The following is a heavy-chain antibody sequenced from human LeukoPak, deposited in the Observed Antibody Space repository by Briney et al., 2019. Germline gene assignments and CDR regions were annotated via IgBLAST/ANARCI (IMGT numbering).Heavy chain of an antibody. CDR1: GGSISSSSYY. D-gene: IGHD5-12*01. J-gene: IGHJ6*03. CDR3: ARDRTPIVATITWGADGPYYMDV. CDR2: IYYSGST. V-gene: IGHV4-39*07. Sequence: SETLSLTCTVSGGSISSSSYYWDWIRQPPGKGLEWIGSIYYSGSTYYNPSLKSRVTISVDTSKNQFSLKLSSVTAADTAVYYCARDRTPIVATITWGADGPYYMDVWGKGTTVTVSS.